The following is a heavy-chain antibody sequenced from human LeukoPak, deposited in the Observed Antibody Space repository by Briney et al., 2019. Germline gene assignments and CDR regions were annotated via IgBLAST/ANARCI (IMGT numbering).Heavy chain of an antibody. J-gene: IGHJ4*02. Sequence: SETLSLTCTVSGGSISSYYWSWIRQPPGKGLEWIGYIYYSGSTNYNPSLKSRVTISVDTSKNQFSLKLSSVTAADTAVYYCARLPPYSGSWYFDYWGQGTLVTVSS. D-gene: IGHD6-13*01. CDR2: IYYSGST. V-gene: IGHV4-59*01. CDR1: GGSISSYY. CDR3: ARLPPYSGSWYFDY.